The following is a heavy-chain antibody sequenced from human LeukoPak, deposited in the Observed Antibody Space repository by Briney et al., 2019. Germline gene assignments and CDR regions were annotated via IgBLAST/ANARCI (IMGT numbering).Heavy chain of an antibody. CDR3: AKDTSIGKYCTNGVCSPFDY. J-gene: IGHJ4*02. V-gene: IGHV3-23*01. Sequence: GGALTLFSAGSVFTFSSYAISWIRQAPAQGLEWVSVISDNGGYTSYADSVRGRFTISRDNSRNTLYLQMISLRPEDTAVYYCAKDTSIGKYCTNGVCSPFDYWGQGTLVTVSS. CDR1: VFTFSSYA. CDR2: ISDNGGYT. D-gene: IGHD2-8*01.